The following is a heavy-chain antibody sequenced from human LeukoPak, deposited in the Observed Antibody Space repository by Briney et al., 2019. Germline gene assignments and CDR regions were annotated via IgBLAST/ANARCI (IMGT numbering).Heavy chain of an antibody. CDR1: GFTFSDYY. V-gene: IGHV3-11*01. J-gene: IGHJ6*03. CDR3: ARDQLTSSYNYYYYYYMDV. D-gene: IGHD2-2*01. CDR2: ISSSGSTI. Sequence: PGGSLRLSCAASGFTFSDYYMSWIRQAPGKGSEWVSYISSSGSTIYYADSVKGRFTISRDNAKNSLYLQMNSLRAEDTAVYYCARDQLTSSYNYYYYYYMDVWGKGTTVTVSS.